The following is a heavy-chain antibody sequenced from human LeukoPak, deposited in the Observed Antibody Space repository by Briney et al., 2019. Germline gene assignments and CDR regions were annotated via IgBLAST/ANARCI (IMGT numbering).Heavy chain of an antibody. Sequence: GGSLRLSCAASGFTFSSYSMNWVRQAPGKGLEWVSYISSSSTIYYADSVKGRFTISRDNAKNSLYLQMNSLRAEDTAVYYCARIVVPAAYDAFDIWGQGTMVTVSS. D-gene: IGHD2-2*01. CDR3: ARIVVPAAYDAFDI. CDR2: ISSSSTI. J-gene: IGHJ3*02. CDR1: GFTFSSYS. V-gene: IGHV3-48*01.